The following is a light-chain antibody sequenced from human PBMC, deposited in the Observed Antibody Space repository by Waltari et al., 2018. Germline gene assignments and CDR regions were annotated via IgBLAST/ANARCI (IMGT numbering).Light chain of an antibody. CDR2: AAS. J-gene: IGKJ2*01. CDR3: QQSYSTPDT. V-gene: IGKV1-39*01. CDR1: QSISNY. Sequence: DIQMTQSPSSLSASVGDRVTITCRASQSISNYLNWYQQKPGKAPKLLIYAASSLQSGVPSRFSGSGSGTDFTLTIISLQPEDFATYYCQQSYSTPDTFGQGTKLEIK.